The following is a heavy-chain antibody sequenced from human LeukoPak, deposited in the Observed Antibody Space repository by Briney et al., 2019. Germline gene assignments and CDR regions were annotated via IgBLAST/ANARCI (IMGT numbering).Heavy chain of an antibody. CDR1: GFTFGDFA. D-gene: IGHD3-22*01. J-gene: IGHJ6*03. CDR2: ISSSSSYI. Sequence: GGSLRLSCTTSGFTFGDFAMSWVRQAPGKGLEWVSSISSSSSYIYYADSVKGRFTISRDNAKNSLYLQMNSLRAEDTAVYYCARVRDYYDSSGYYLYYYYIDVWGKGTTVTVSS. CDR3: ARVRDYYDSSGYYLYYYYIDV. V-gene: IGHV3-21*01.